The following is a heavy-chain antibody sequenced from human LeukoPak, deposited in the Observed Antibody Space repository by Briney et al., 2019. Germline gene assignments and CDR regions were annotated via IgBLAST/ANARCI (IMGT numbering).Heavy chain of an antibody. CDR1: GGSFSGYY. CDR3: ARVFKQLVTIDY. J-gene: IGHJ4*02. Sequence: SETLPLTCAVYGGSFSGYYWSWIRQPPGKGLEWIGEINRRGSTNYNPSLKSRVTISVHTSKNQFSLKLSSVTAADTAVYYCARVFKQLVTIDYWVQGTLVTVSS. V-gene: IGHV4-34*01. D-gene: IGHD6-6*01. CDR2: INRRGST.